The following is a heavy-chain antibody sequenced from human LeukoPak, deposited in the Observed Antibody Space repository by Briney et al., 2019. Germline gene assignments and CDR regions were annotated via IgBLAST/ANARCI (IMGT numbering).Heavy chain of an antibody. D-gene: IGHD2-2*01. Sequence: PSESLSLTCTVSGVSISSYYLRWIRQPPGKGLEWIGYIPYGGSTKYNPSLKSRVTILADTSKNQFPLKLSSVSAADTAVYYCAKYYCSRTSCYHFDFWRQGTLVPVP. CDR2: IPYGGST. V-gene: IGHV4-59*01. J-gene: IGHJ4*02. CDR1: GVSISSYY. CDR3: AKYYCSRTSCYHFDF.